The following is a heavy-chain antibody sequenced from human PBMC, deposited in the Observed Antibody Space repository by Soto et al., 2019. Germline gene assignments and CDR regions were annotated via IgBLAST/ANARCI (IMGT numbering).Heavy chain of an antibody. J-gene: IGHJ4*02. CDR3: ARGGATVTTIRTFDY. V-gene: IGHV4-31*03. CDR2: IYYSGST. CDR1: GGSISSGGYY. Sequence: SETLSLTCTVSGGSISSGGYYWSWIRQHPGKGLEWIGYIYYSGSTYYNPSLKSRVTISVDTSKNQFSLKLSSVTAADTAVYYCARGGATVTTIRTFDYWGQGTLVTVSS. D-gene: IGHD4-17*01.